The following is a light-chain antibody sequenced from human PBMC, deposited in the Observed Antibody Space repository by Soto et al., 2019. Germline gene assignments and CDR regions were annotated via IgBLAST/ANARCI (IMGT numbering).Light chain of an antibody. Sequence: EIVLTQSPGTLSLSPGERATLPCRASQSVKSSYLAWYQHKPGQAPRLLIYSVSSRATGIPDRFSGSGSGTDFTLTISRLEPEDFAVYYCQQYGSSGTFGQGTKVDIK. CDR2: SVS. J-gene: IGKJ1*01. V-gene: IGKV3-20*01. CDR3: QQYGSSGT. CDR1: QSVKSSY.